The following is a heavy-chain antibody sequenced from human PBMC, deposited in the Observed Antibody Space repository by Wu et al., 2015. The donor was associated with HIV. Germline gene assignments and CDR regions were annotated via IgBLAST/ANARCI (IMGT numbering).Heavy chain of an antibody. CDR2: INPSTGAT. Sequence: QVQLVQSGAEVKKPGASVKVSCKASGYLFTGYYIFWVRQAPGQGLEWMGWINPSTGATSYAEKFQDRVIMTRDTSTSTAYMELSGLGSDDTATYYCANPYHNYAGAFDIWGQGTMVAVS. CDR3: ANPYHNYAGAFDI. CDR1: GYLFTGYY. D-gene: IGHD1-1*01. J-gene: IGHJ3*02. V-gene: IGHV1-2*02.